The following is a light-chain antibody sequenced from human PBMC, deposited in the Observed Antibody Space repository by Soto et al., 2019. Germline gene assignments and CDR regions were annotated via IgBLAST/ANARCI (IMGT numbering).Light chain of an antibody. CDR2: EVR. CDR3: YSYTGSATVI. V-gene: IGLV2-14*01. J-gene: IGLJ2*01. CDR1: TSDIGGYNY. Sequence: ALTQPASVSGSPGQSITISCTGTTSDIGGYNYVSWYQQYPGKAPKLIIYEVRNRPSGVSNRFSASKSGNTASLTISGLQAEDEAVYYCYSYTGSATVIFGGGTKVTVL.